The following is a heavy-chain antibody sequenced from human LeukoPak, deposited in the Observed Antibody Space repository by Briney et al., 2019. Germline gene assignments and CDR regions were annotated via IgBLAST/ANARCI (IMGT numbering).Heavy chain of an antibody. CDR3: ARTGSTVTMLYPFDH. D-gene: IGHD4-17*01. V-gene: IGHV4-59*01. CDR2: IYYSGST. J-gene: IGHJ4*02. CDR1: GGSISSYY. Sequence: SETLSLTCTVSGGSISSYYWNWIRQPPGKGLEWIGFIYYSGSTNYNPSVKSRVSISVDTSKNQFSLKLSSVTAADTAVYYCARTGSTVTMLYPFDHWGQGTLVTVSS.